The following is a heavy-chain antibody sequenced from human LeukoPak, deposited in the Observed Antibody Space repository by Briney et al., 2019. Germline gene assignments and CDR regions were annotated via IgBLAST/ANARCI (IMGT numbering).Heavy chain of an antibody. CDR2: IYYSGST. CDR1: GGSISSSSYY. V-gene: IGHV4-39*01. Sequence: SETLSLTCTVSGGSISSSSYYWGWIRQPPGKGLEWIGSIYYSGSTYYNPSLKSRVTISVDTSKNQFSLKLRSVTAADTAVHYCARHKPINYGDYVPFDYWGQGTLVTVSS. CDR3: ARHKPINYGDYVPFDY. D-gene: IGHD4-17*01. J-gene: IGHJ4*02.